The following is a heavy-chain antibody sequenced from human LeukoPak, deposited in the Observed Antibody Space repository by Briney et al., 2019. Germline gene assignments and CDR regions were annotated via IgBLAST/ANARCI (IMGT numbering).Heavy chain of an antibody. CDR3: ARDEDYYDSSGYDL. Sequence: GGSLTLSCAASGFTFSSYWMSWVGQAPGKGLEWVANINQDDREKYYVDSVKGRFTISRDNAKKSLYLQRNGLRGEDTAVYYCARDEDYYDSSGYDLWGEGTLVTVS. CDR1: GFTFSSYW. D-gene: IGHD3-22*01. CDR2: INQDDREK. J-gene: IGHJ5*02. V-gene: IGHV3-7*01.